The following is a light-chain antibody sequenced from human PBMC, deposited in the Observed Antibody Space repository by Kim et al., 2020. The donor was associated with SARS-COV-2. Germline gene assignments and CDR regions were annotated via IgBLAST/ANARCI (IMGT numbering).Light chain of an antibody. Sequence: PGPTAIIPCWVADTGSQSVPGCPRTPGQPPVLVIQNANYRPSGVSERFSGSNSGDTATLAIRRVEAGDEADYFCQVWDSTIEPPWVFGGGTQLPVL. J-gene: IGLJ3*02. CDR1: DTGSQS. CDR3: QVWDSTIEPPWV. CDR2: NAN. V-gene: IGLV3-21*02.